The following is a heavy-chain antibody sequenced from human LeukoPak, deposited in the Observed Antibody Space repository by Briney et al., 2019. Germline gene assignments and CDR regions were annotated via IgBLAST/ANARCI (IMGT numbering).Heavy chain of an antibody. J-gene: IGHJ4*02. CDR3: ATSLWFGELLLDY. V-gene: IGHV3-7*03. CDR2: IKQDGSEK. D-gene: IGHD3-10*01. Sequence: GGSLRLSCAASGFTFSSYRMSWVRQAPGKGLEWVANIKQDGSEKYYVDSVKGRFTISRDNAKNSLYLQMNSLRAEDTAVYYCATSLWFGELLLDYWGQGTLVTVSS. CDR1: GFTFSSYR.